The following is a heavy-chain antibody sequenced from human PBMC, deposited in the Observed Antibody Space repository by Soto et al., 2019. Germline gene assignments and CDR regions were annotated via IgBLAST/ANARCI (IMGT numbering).Heavy chain of an antibody. D-gene: IGHD1-1*01. J-gene: IGHJ4*02. CDR3: ARDLWNPDFDY. CDR2: INRDGSST. Sequence: GGSLRLSCAASGFTFSSYWMHWVRQAPGKGLVWVSRINRDGSSTSYADSVKGRFTISRDNAKNTLYLQMNSLRAEDTAVYYCARDLWNPDFDYWGQGTLVTVSS. CDR1: GFTFSSYW. V-gene: IGHV3-74*01.